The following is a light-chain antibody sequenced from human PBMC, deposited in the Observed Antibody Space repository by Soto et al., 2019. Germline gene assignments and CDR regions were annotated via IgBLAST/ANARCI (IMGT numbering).Light chain of an antibody. V-gene: IGLV2-14*01. Sequence: QSALTQPASVSGSPGQSITISCTGTSSDVGGYNYVSWYQQHPGKAPKPMIYEVSNRPSGVSNRFSGSKSGNTASLTISGVQAADEADYYCSSYTSSSALYVFGTGTKLTVL. CDR2: EVS. CDR3: SSYTSSSALYV. CDR1: SSDVGGYNY. J-gene: IGLJ1*01.